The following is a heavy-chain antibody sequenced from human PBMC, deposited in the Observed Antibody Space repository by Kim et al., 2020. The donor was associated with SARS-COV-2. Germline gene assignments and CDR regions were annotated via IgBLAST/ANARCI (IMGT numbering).Heavy chain of an antibody. Sequence: KLQGRVTMTTDTSTSTAYMELRSLRSDDTAVYYCAREGYYYDSSSDAFDIWGQGTMVTVSS. D-gene: IGHD3-22*01. CDR3: AREGYYYDSSSDAFDI. J-gene: IGHJ3*02. V-gene: IGHV1-18*01.